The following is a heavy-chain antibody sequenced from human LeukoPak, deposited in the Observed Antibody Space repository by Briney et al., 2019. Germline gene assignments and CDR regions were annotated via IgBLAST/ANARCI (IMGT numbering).Heavy chain of an antibody. V-gene: IGHV1-18*01. J-gene: IGHJ6*02. Sequence: ASVKVSCKASGYTFTSYGISWVRQAPGQGLEWMGWISAYNGNTNYAQKLQGRVTMTTDTSTSTAYMELRSLRTDDTAVYYCARERGTTLFPYYYGMDVWGQGPRSPSP. CDR3: ARERGTTLFPYYYGMDV. CDR2: ISAYNGNT. CDR1: GYTFTSYG. D-gene: IGHD1-7*01.